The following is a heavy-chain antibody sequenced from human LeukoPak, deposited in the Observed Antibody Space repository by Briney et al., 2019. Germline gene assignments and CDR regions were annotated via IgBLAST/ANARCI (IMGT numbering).Heavy chain of an antibody. Sequence: GGSLRLSCAASGFTFSSYWMHWVRQAPGKGLVWVSAISSRAGSTYFVGSVKGRFNISRDNAENTLFLHMNRLKVEDTAIYYCAKSGGYSYGGAAFFDSWGQGVLVTVSS. V-gene: IGHV3-23*01. CDR3: AKSGGYSYGGAAFFDS. D-gene: IGHD5-18*01. CDR1: GFTFSSYW. J-gene: IGHJ4*02. CDR2: ISSRAGST.